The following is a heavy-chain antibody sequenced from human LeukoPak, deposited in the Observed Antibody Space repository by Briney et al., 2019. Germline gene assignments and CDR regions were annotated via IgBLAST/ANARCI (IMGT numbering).Heavy chain of an antibody. CDR1: GGSISSYY. CDR2: IYYSGST. D-gene: IGHD5-24*01. J-gene: IGHJ4*02. CDR3: ARGEEMATIRDS. V-gene: IGHV4-59*01. Sequence: KPSETLSLTCTVPGGSISSYYWSWIRQPPGKGLEWIGYIYYSGSTNYNPSLKSRVTISVDTSKNQFSLKLTSVTAADTAVYYCARGEEMATIRDSWGQGTQVTVSS.